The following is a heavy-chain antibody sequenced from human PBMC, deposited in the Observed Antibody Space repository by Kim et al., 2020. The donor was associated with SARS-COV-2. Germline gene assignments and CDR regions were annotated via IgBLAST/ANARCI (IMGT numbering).Heavy chain of an antibody. V-gene: IGHV3-23*01. CDR2: ISDSGGST. CDR1: GFTFSSYA. Sequence: GGSLRLSCAASGFTFSSYAMSWVRQAPGKGLEWVSGISDSGGSTNYADSVKGRFTISRDNAKDTLYLQINSLRAEDTAVYYCAKSGTSSGYYYGFDYWGQGTLVTVSS. CDR3: AKSGTSSGYYYGFDY. J-gene: IGHJ4*02. D-gene: IGHD3-22*01.